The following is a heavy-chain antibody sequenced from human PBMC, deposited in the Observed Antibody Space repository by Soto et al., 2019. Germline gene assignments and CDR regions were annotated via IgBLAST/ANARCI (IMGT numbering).Heavy chain of an antibody. CDR3: ARLPSTIPVWFDP. D-gene: IGHD5-12*01. CDR2: IYYSGST. Sequence: SETLSLTCTVSGGSISSSSYYWGWIRQPPWKGLEWIGSIYYSGSTYYNPSLKSRVTISVDTSKNQFSLKLGSVTAADTAVYYCARLPSTIPVWFDPWGQGTLVTVSS. J-gene: IGHJ5*02. CDR1: GGSISSSSYY. V-gene: IGHV4-39*01.